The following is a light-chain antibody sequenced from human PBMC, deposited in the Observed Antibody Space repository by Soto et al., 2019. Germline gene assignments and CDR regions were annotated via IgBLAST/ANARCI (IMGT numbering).Light chain of an antibody. CDR1: NIGSKN. J-gene: IGLJ3*02. CDR3: QVWDSSTARV. CDR2: RDS. V-gene: IGLV3-9*01. Sequence: SYELTQPLSVSVALGQTARITCGGNNIGSKNVHWYQQKPGQAPVLVIYRDSNRPSGIPERFSGSNSGNTATLTISRAQAGDKADYYFQVWDSSTARVSGGGPKRTVL.